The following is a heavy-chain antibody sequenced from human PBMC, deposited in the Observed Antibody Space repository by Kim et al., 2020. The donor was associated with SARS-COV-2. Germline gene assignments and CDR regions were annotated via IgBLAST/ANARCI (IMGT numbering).Heavy chain of an antibody. J-gene: IGHJ4*02. D-gene: IGHD3-3*01. Sequence: SETLSLTCTVSGGSISSYYWSWIRQPAGKGLEWIGYIYYSGSTKYNPSLESRLTMSADRSKNQFSLKLSSVTAADTALYFCARGDDIWSGSPGPFDYWGQGIEVTVSS. CDR3: ARGDDIWSGSPGPFDY. CDR2: IYYSGST. V-gene: IGHV4-59*01. CDR1: GGSISSYY.